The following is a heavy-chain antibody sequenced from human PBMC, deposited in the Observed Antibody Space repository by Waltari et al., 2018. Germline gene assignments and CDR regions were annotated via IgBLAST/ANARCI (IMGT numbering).Heavy chain of an antibody. CDR3: ARYRYDGGWFDP. Sequence: QVQLQESGPGLVKPSETLSLTCAVSGYSIRSGYYWGWIRQPPGKGLAWIWSIYHSGSTYYNPSLKSRVTISVDTSENQFSLKLSSVTAADTAVYYCARYRYDGGWFDPWGQGTLVTVSS. CDR2: IYHSGST. J-gene: IGHJ5*02. V-gene: IGHV4-38-2*01. CDR1: GYSIRSGYY. D-gene: IGHD3-16*02.